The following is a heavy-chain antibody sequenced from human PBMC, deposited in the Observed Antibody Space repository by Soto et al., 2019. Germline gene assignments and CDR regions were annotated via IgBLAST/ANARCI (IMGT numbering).Heavy chain of an antibody. CDR3: ARERMGGYGSGSYYKGRYFDY. D-gene: IGHD3-10*01. CDR2: ISYDGSNK. CDR1: GFTFSSYA. V-gene: IGHV3-30-3*01. J-gene: IGHJ4*02. Sequence: QVQLVESGGGEVQPGRSLRLSCAASGFTFSSYAMHWVRQAPGKGLEWVAVISYDGSNKYYADSVKGRFTISRDNSKNTLYLQMNSLRAEDTAVYYCARERMGGYGSGSYYKGRYFDYWGQGTLVTVSS.